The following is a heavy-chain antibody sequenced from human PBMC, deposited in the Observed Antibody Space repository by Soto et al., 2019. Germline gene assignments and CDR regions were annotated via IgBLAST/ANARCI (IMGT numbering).Heavy chain of an antibody. D-gene: IGHD3-10*01. Sequence: QLQLQESGPGLVKPSETLSLTCSVSGGSISSFTYYWGWIRQPPGKGLEWIGTVYYNENTSYNPSSKCRVPIPVYTAKNQFSLNLRSVTAADTAMYFCARRELYYGSPGWFDPWGPGTLVTVSS. CDR1: GGSISSFTYY. J-gene: IGHJ5*02. CDR3: ARRELYYGSPGWFDP. V-gene: IGHV4-39*01. CDR2: VYYNENT.